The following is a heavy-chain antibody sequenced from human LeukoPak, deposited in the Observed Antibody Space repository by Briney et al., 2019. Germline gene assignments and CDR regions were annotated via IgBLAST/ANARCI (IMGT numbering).Heavy chain of an antibody. J-gene: IGHJ5*02. V-gene: IGHV1-69*06. Sequence: SVKVSCKASGGTFSNFAVSWVRQAPGQGLEWMGGIIPIFGTTNYAPKFQDRVTITADKSTSTAYMELSSLRSEDTAVYYCAREGGVSTWGQGTLVTVSS. D-gene: IGHD3-16*01. CDR2: IIPIFGTT. CDR3: AREGGVST. CDR1: GGTFSNFA.